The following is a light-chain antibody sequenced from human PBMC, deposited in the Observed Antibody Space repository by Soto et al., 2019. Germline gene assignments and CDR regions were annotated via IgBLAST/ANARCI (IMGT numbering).Light chain of an antibody. CDR1: NSNIGSNA. J-gene: IGLJ3*02. CDR2: YND. Sequence: QSALTQSPSVSGTPRQSVNISCSGNNSNIGSNAVHWYQQLPGKPPKLLMYYNDMLPSGVSDRFSASKSGTSASLAISGLQSEDEGDYYCATWDDRLTAWVFGGGTKLTVL. V-gene: IGLV1-36*01. CDR3: ATWDDRLTAWV.